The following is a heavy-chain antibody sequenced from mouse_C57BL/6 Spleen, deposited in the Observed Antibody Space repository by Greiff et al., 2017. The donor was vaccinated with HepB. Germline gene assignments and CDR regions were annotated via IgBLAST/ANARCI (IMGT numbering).Heavy chain of an antibody. Sequence: VMLVESGPELVKPGASVKISCKASGYAFSSSWMNWVKQRPGKGLEWIGRIYPGDGDTNYNGKFKGKATLTADKSSSTAYMQLSSLTSEDSAVYFCAIIYPIFDYWGQGTTLTVSS. CDR1: GYAFSSSW. CDR3: AIIYPIFDY. V-gene: IGHV1-82*01. J-gene: IGHJ2*01. CDR2: IYPGDGDT. D-gene: IGHD2-3*01.